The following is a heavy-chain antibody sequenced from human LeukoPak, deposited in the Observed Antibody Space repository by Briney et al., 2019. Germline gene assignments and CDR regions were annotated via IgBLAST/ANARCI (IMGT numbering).Heavy chain of an antibody. D-gene: IGHD2-2*01. CDR2: INHSGST. J-gene: IGHJ4*02. V-gene: IGHV4-34*01. CDR3: ARGGAYCSSTSCPTSYFDY. Sequence: SETLSLTCAVYGGSFSGYYWSWIRQPPGKGLEWIGEINHSGSTNYNPSLKSRVTISVDTSKNQFSLKLSSVTAADTAVDYCARGGAYCSSTSCPTSYFDYWGQGTLVTVSS. CDR1: GGSFSGYY.